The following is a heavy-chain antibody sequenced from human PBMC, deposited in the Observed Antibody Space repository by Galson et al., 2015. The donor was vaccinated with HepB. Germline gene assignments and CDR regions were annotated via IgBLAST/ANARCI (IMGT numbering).Heavy chain of an antibody. CDR1: GYSFINYW. CDR3: ARQGYAAPFDY. D-gene: IGHD5-12*01. J-gene: IGHJ4*01. Sequence: SGAEVKKPGESLKISCEASGYSFINYWIAWVRQMPGKGLEWMGIIYPDDSDTKYSPSFQGQVTISVDKSISTAYLQWSSLKASDTAIYYCARQGYAAPFDYWGQGTLVTVSS. CDR2: IYPDDSDT. V-gene: IGHV5-51*01.